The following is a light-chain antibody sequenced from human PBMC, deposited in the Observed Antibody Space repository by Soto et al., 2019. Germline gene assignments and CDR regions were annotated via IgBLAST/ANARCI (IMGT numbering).Light chain of an antibody. Sequence: EVLMTQSPATLSVSPGERVTLSCRASQSVSNNLAWYQQKPGQAPRLLIYGASTRATGIPARFSGSGSGTEFTLTISRMQTEDFAVYYCQHYNNWPPWTFGQGTKVEIK. CDR1: QSVSNN. V-gene: IGKV3-15*01. CDR2: GAS. CDR3: QHYNNWPPWT. J-gene: IGKJ1*01.